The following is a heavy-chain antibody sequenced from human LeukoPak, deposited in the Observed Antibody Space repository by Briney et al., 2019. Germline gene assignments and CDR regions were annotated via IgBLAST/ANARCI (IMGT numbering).Heavy chain of an antibody. CDR3: ARVLKAHGVASGWYVFDY. Sequence: PGRSLRLSCAASGFTFSSYGMHRVRQAPGKGLEWVAVIWYDGSNKYYADSVKGRFTISRDNSKNTLYLQMNSLRAEDTAVYYCARVLKAHGVASGWYVFDYWGQGTLVTVSS. CDR1: GFTFSSYG. CDR2: IWYDGSNK. V-gene: IGHV3-33*01. D-gene: IGHD6-19*01. J-gene: IGHJ4*02.